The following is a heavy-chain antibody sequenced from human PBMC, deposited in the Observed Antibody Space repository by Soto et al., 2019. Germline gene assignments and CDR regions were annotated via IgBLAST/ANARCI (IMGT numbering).Heavy chain of an antibody. CDR3: ASVKTYYYDSSGYRSDY. V-gene: IGHV4-31*03. D-gene: IGHD3-22*01. J-gene: IGHJ4*02. CDR1: GGSISSGGYY. CDR2: IYYSGST. Sequence: SETLSLTCTVSGGSISSGGYYWSWIRQHPGKGLEWIGYIYYSGSTYYNPSLKSRVTISVDTSKNQFSLKLSSVTAADTAVYYCASVKTYYYDSSGYRSDYWGQGTLVTVSS.